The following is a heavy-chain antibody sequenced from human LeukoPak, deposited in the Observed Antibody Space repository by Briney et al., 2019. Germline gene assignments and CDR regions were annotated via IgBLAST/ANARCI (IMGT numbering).Heavy chain of an antibody. CDR1: GFTFDDYA. V-gene: IGHV3-9*03. D-gene: IGHD4-17*01. Sequence: PGGSLRLSCAASGFTFDDYAMHWVRQAPGKGLEWVSGISWNSGSIGYADSVKGRFTISRDNAKNSLYLQINSLRAEDMALYYCAKGGGDYVLDYWGQGTLVTVSS. CDR3: AKGGGDYVLDY. J-gene: IGHJ4*02. CDR2: ISWNSGSI.